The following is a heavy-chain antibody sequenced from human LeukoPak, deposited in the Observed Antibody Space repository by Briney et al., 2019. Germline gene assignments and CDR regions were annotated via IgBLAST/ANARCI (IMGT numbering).Heavy chain of an antibody. V-gene: IGHV3-21*01. CDR3: ARDLSGVAGYTYGRGIDY. J-gene: IGHJ4*02. Sequence: GGSLRLSCAASGFTFSSYSMNWVRQAPGKGLEWVSSITRSNYIYYADSVKGRFTISRDNAKTSLYLQMNSLRAEDTAVYYCARDLSGVAGYTYGRGIDYWGQGTLVTVSS. CDR1: GFTFSSYS. D-gene: IGHD5-18*01. CDR2: ITRSNYI.